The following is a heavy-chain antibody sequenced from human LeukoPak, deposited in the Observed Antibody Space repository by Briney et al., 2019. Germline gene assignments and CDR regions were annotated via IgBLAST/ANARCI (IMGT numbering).Heavy chain of an antibody. Sequence: SETLSLTCTVSGGSISSGSYYWSWIRQPAGKGLEWIGHIYTRGRTNYNPSLKSRVTISADTSKNQFSLKLTSVTAADTAVYYCASSGTTVTRDGFDIWGQGTMVTVSS. J-gene: IGHJ3*02. D-gene: IGHD4-17*01. CDR3: ASSGTTVTRDGFDI. CDR1: GGSISSGSYY. V-gene: IGHV4-61*09. CDR2: IYTRGRT.